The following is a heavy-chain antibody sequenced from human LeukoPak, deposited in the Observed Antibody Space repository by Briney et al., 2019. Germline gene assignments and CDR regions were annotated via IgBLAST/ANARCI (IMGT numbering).Heavy chain of an antibody. J-gene: IGHJ1*01. CDR3: AKEVYGSGSDWPAEYFQH. CDR2: NNRGGCST. V-gene: IGHV3-74*01. CDR1: GFPFSTHS. D-gene: IGHD3-10*01. Sequence: GGPLTLLCTASGFPFSTHSMHWLRQSPGKGPVCVSRNNRGGCSTRYADSVTRRFTIPRDNDKHTVYPNVHSLNTGDTAMLYCAKEVYGSGSDWPAEYFQHWGQGTLVTVSS.